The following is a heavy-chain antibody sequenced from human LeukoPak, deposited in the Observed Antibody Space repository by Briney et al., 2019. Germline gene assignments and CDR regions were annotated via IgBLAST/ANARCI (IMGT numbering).Heavy chain of an antibody. CDR3: ASPSISLNYYYYGMDV. V-gene: IGHV1-69*04. CDR1: GGTFSSYA. J-gene: IGHJ6*02. Sequence: SVKVSCRASGGTFSSYAISWVRQAPGQGLEWMGRIIPILGIANYAQKFQGRVTITADKSTSTAYMELSSLRSEDTAVYYCASPSISLNYYYYGMDVWGQGTTVTDSS. CDR2: IIPILGIA. D-gene: IGHD6-6*01.